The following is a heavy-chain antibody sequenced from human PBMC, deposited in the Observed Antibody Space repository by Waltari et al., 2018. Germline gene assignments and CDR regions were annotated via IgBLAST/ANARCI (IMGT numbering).Heavy chain of an antibody. CDR3: ARQRPAALVAWFDS. Sequence: QLQLQESGPGLVKPSETLSLSCTVSGDSISRSDYYWGWNRQPPGKGLEWIGSVDDSGNSYYNPSLKSRVDISTDTSKNQLSLRLTSVTAADSAVYHCARQRPAALVAWFDSWGQGTPVIVSS. CDR2: VDDSGNS. CDR1: GDSISRSDYY. J-gene: IGHJ5*01. D-gene: IGHD2-2*01. V-gene: IGHV4-39*07.